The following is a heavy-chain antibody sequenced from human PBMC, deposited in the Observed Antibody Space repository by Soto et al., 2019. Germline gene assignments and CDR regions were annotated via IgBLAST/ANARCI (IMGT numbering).Heavy chain of an antibody. CDR1: GFTFSSYA. V-gene: IGHV3-23*01. CDR3: AKGLRLVMPYYYYYGMDV. Sequence: GGSLRLSCAASGFTFSSYAMSWVRQAPGKGLEWVSAISGSGGSTYYADSVKGRFTISRDNSKNTLYLQMNSLRAEDTAVYYCAKGLRLVMPYYYYYGMDVWGQGTTVTVSS. CDR2: ISGSGGST. J-gene: IGHJ6*02. D-gene: IGHD3-9*01.